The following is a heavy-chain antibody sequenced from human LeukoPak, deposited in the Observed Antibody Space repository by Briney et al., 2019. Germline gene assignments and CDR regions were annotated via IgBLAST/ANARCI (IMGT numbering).Heavy chain of an antibody. J-gene: IGHJ4*02. Sequence: SETLSLTCTVSGGSISSYYWSWIRQPAGKGLEWIGRIYTTGSTNYNPSLKSRVTMSVDTSKNQFSLRLTSVTAADTAVYYCARQTGSGLFILPGGQGTLVTVSS. D-gene: IGHD3/OR15-3a*01. CDR2: IYTTGST. V-gene: IGHV4-4*07. CDR3: ARQTGSGLFILP. CDR1: GGSISSYY.